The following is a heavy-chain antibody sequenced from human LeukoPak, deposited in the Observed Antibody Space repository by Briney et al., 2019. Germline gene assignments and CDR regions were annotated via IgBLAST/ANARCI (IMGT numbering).Heavy chain of an antibody. V-gene: IGHV1-24*01. D-gene: IGHD1-26*01. CDR2: LDPEDGEK. J-gene: IGHJ4*02. CDR1: GYTLTELS. CDR3: ATGPSKWELLAY. Sequence: GASVKVSCKVSGYTLTELSMHWVRQAPGKGLEWMGGLDPEDGEKIYAQKFQGRVTMTEDTSTDTAYMDLSSLGSEDTAVYYCATGPSKWELLAYWGQGTQVTVSS.